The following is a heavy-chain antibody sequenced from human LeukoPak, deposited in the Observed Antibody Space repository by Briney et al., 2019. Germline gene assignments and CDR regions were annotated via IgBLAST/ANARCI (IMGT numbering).Heavy chain of an antibody. D-gene: IGHD3-10*01. Sequence: PGGSLRLSCAASGFTFSSYAMSWVRQAPGKGLEWVSAISGSGGSTYYADSVKGRFTISRDNSKNTLYLQMDSLRAEDTAVYYCAKGVRGVIIDNWFDPWGQGTLVTVSS. V-gene: IGHV3-23*01. CDR3: AKGVRGVIIDNWFDP. CDR1: GFTFSSYA. CDR2: ISGSGGST. J-gene: IGHJ5*02.